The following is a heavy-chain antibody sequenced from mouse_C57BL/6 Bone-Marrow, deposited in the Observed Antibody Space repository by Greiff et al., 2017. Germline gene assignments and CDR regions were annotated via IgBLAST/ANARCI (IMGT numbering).Heavy chain of an antibody. CDR1: GYSITSGYD. CDR2: ISYSGST. Sequence: DVKLQESGPGMVKPSQSLSLTCTVTGYSITSGYDWHWIRHFPGNKLEWMGYISYSGSTNYNPSLKSRISITHDTSKNHFFLKLNSVTTEDTATYYCARERYDGYSHWYFDVWGTGTTVTVSS. D-gene: IGHD2-3*01. V-gene: IGHV3-1*01. J-gene: IGHJ1*03. CDR3: ARERYDGYSHWYFDV.